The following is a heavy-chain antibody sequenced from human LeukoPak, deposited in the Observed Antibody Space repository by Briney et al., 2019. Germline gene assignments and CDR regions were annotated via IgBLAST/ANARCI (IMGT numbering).Heavy chain of an antibody. Sequence: ASVKVSCKTSGYTFTTCLINWVRQATGQGLEWLGWMNPYSGDRGYAQKFQGRLSITSDTSISTAYMELSSLRSDDTAVYFCARTNSLTASGYDYWGQGTLVTVSS. CDR3: ARTNSLTASGYDY. D-gene: IGHD2-21*02. CDR1: GYTFTTCL. J-gene: IGHJ4*02. V-gene: IGHV1-8*03. CDR2: MNPYSGDR.